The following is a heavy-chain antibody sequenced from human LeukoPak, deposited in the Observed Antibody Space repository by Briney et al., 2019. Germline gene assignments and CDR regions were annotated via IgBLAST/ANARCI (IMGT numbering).Heavy chain of an antibody. D-gene: IGHD3-22*01. CDR1: GYSFTGYY. CDR3: ARAESSGLRRYFDL. Sequence: ASVKVSCKASGYSFTGYYMHWVRQAPGQGLEWMGWIDPHNGATHYAQKFQGRVTMSRDTSSSTDYMEVSRLRPDDTALYYCARAESSGLRRYFDLWGQGTLVTVSS. V-gene: IGHV1-2*02. J-gene: IGHJ4*02. CDR2: IDPHNGAT.